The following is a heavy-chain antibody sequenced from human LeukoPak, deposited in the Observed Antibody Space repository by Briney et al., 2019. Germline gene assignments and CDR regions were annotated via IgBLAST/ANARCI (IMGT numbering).Heavy chain of an antibody. CDR1: GYTFTGYH. D-gene: IGHD3-10*01. V-gene: IGHV1-2*02. Sequence: GASVKVSCKASGYTFTGYHMHWVRQAPGQGLEWMGWINPNSGGTNYAQKFQGRVTMTRDTSISTAYMELSRLRSDDTAVYYCASPLYYYGSGSYYSLDPWGQGTLVTVSS. CDR3: ASPLYYYGSGSYYSLDP. J-gene: IGHJ5*02. CDR2: INPNSGGT.